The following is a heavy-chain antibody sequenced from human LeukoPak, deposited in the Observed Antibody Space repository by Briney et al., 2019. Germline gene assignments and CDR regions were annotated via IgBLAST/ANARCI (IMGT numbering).Heavy chain of an antibody. CDR1: GYTFTSYG. CDR2: ISAYNGNT. D-gene: IGHD3-10*01. CDR3: ARRSSGPGVYYYGMDV. J-gene: IGHJ6*02. Sequence: ASVKVSCKASGYTFTSYGISWVRQAPGQGLEWMGWISAYNGNTNYAQKLQGRVTMTTDTSTSTAYMELRSLRSDDTAVYYCARRSSGPGVYYYGMDVWGQGTTVTVSS. V-gene: IGHV1-18*01.